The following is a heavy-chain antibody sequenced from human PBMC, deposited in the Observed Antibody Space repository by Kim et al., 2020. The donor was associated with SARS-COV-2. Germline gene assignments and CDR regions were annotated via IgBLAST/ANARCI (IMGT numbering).Heavy chain of an antibody. CDR2: VYHSGST. V-gene: IGHV4-39*01. J-gene: IGHJ4*02. CDR1: GGSISSSFNY. CDR3: ARLPHDSSGYVDS. D-gene: IGHD3-22*01. Sequence: SETLSLTCTVSGGSISSSFNYWGWIRQPPGKGLEWIGSVYHSGSTYDSPSLKSRVTVSVDTSKNEFYLKVTSVTAADTAVYFCARLPHDSSGYVDSWGPGIRVTVSS.